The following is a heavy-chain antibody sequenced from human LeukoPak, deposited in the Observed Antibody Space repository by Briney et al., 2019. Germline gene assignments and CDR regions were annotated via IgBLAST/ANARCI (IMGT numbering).Heavy chain of an antibody. J-gene: IGHJ6*02. CDR3: ARAVYADTYYYYGMDV. CDR2: ISAYNGNT. CDR1: GYTFTSYG. V-gene: IGHV1-18*01. D-gene: IGHD2-8*01. Sequence: ASVKVSCEASGYTFTSYGISWVRQAPGQGLEWMGWISAYNGNTNYAQKLQGRVTMTTDTSTSTAYMELRSLRSDDTAVYYCARAVYADTYYYYGMDVWGQGTTVTVSS.